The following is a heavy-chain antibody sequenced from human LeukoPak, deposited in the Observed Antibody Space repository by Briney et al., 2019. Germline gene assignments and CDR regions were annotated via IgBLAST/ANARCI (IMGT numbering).Heavy chain of an antibody. Sequence: SETLSLTCTVSGGSISSYSWSWIRQPPGKGLEWIAYIYYSGSTYSNPSLKSRVTISVDTSKNQFSLKLISVTAADTAVYYCARETSQKGAHYMDVWGKGTTVTISS. J-gene: IGHJ6*03. D-gene: IGHD3-16*01. V-gene: IGHV4-59*01. CDR2: IYYSGST. CDR1: GGSISSYS. CDR3: ARETSQKGAHYMDV.